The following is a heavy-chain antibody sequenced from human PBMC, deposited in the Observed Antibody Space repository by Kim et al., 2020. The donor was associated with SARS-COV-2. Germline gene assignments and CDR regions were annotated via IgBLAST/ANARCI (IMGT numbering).Heavy chain of an antibody. CDR3: ARTDSSGSQVDY. CDR1: GGSISSSSYY. J-gene: IGHJ4*02. Sequence: SETLSLTCTVSGGSISSSSYYWGWIRQPPGKGLEWIGSIYYSGSTYYNPSLKSRVTISVDTSKNQFSLKLSSVTAADTAVYYCARTDSSGSQVDYWGQGTLVTVSS. V-gene: IGHV4-39*07. D-gene: IGHD3-22*01. CDR2: IYYSGST.